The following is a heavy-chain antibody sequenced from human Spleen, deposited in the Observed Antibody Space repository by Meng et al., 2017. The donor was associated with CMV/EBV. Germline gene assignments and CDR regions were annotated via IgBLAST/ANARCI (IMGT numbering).Heavy chain of an antibody. CDR3: AREGRYCSSTSCSYDAFDI. CDR1: GYSISSGYY. V-gene: IGHV4-38-2*02. Sequence: SETLSLTCTVSGYSISSGYYWGWIRQPPGKGLEWIGSIYHSGNTYYNPSLKRRVTISVDTSNNHFSLKLSSVTAADTAVYYCAREGRYCSSTSCSYDAFDIWGQGTMVTVSS. CDR2: IYHSGNT. J-gene: IGHJ3*02. D-gene: IGHD2-2*01.